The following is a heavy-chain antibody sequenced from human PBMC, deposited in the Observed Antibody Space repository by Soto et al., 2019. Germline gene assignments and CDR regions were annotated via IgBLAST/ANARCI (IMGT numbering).Heavy chain of an antibody. CDR3: AKVGYYDSSGYDPLAFDI. CDR1: GFTFSSYA. J-gene: IGHJ3*02. CDR2: ISGSGGST. Sequence: GGSLRLSCAASGFTFSSYAMSWVRQAPGKGLEWVSAISGSGGSTYYADSVKGRFTISRDNSKNTLYLQMNSLRAEDTAVDYCAKVGYYDSSGYDPLAFDIWGQGTMVTVSS. D-gene: IGHD3-22*01. V-gene: IGHV3-23*01.